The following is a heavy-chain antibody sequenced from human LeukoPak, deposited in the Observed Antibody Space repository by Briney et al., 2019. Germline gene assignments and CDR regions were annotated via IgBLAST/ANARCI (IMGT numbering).Heavy chain of an antibody. CDR1: GGTFSSYA. CDR2: IIPIFGTA. J-gene: IGHJ4*02. CDR3: ARDKRCEY. D-gene: IGHD4/OR15-4a*01. V-gene: IGHV1-69*05. Sequence: GASVKVSCKASGGTFSSYAISWVRQAPGQGLEWMGGIIPIFGTANYAQKFQGRVTMTTDTSTSTAYMELRSLRSDDTAVYYCARDKRCEYWGQGTLVTVSS.